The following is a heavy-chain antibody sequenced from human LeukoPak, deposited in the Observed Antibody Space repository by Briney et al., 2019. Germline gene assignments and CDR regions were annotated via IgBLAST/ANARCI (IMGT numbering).Heavy chain of an antibody. J-gene: IGHJ3*01. CDR3: ARHVSGGGDV. D-gene: IGHD1-26*01. CDR2: IYPHDSDT. CDR1: GYRFTSYW. Sequence: GESLKISCKASGYRFTSYWIAWVRQLPGKGLEWMAIIYPHDSDTRYNPSLQGQITVSVDKSLSTAYLQWSSLKASDTSMYYCARHVSGGGDVWGQGTMVTVSS. V-gene: IGHV5-51*01.